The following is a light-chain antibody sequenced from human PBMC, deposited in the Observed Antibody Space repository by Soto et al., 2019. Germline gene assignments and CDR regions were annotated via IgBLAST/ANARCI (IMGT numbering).Light chain of an antibody. CDR3: AAWDDSQNGVL. V-gene: IGLV1-44*01. J-gene: IGLJ2*01. CDR2: GND. CDR1: SSNIGSNS. Sequence: QSVLTQPPSASGTPGHRGTISCSGSSSNIGSNSVYWYHQLPGTAPKLLIYGNDERPSGVPDRFSGSKSSTSASLAISGLQSEDEADYYCAAWDDSQNGVLFGGGTNLTV.